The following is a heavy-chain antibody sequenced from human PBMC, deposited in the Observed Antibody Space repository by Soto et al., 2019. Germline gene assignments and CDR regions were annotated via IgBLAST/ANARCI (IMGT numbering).Heavy chain of an antibody. CDR3: ATLRWAPAAPESFDY. V-gene: IGHV3-48*03. J-gene: IGHJ4*02. CDR2: ISSSGSTI. Sequence: GGSLRLSCAASGFTFSSYEMSWVHQAPGKGLEWVSYISSSGSTIYYADSVKGRFTISRDNAKNSPYLQMNSLRAEDTAVYYCATLRWAPAAPESFDYWGQGTLVTVSS. D-gene: IGHD2-2*01. CDR1: GFTFSSYE.